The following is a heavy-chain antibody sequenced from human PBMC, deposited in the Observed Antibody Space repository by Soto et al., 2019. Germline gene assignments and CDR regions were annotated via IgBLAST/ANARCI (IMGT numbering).Heavy chain of an antibody. V-gene: IGHV1-3*01. CDR1: GYTFTSYA. Sequence: QVQLVQSGAEVKKPGASVKVSCKASGYTFTSYALPWVRQAPVQRLAWMGWINAGNGNTKYSQKFQGIVTITRDTSASTAYMELSSLRSEDTAVYYCARDQRCSGRLDYWGQGTLVTVSS. J-gene: IGHJ4*02. CDR3: ARDQRCSGRLDY. CDR2: INAGNGNT. D-gene: IGHD2-15*01.